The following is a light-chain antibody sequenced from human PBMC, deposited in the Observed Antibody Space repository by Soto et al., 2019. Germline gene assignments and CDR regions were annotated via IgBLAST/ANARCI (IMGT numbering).Light chain of an antibody. CDR2: AAS. CDR3: LQDHSYPHS. Sequence: AIQMTQSPSSLSASVGDRVTITCRASQGIRKDLGWYQQKPGRPPRLLIYAASNLQSGVPSRFSGSGSGTEFTLTINSLQPEDFATYYCLQDHSYPHSFGQGTKLEI. CDR1: QGIRKD. J-gene: IGKJ2*01. V-gene: IGKV1-6*01.